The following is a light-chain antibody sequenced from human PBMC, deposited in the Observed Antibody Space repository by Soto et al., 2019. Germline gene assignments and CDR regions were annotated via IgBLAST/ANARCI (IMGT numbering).Light chain of an antibody. CDR1: SSENGADYD. J-gene: IGLJ1*01. V-gene: IGLV1-40*01. CDR3: QSYDSSQSSSFV. Sequence: QSALTQPPPVSGAPGQKVTISLSGGSSENGADYDVHRYQQLPGKAPKLLISGNTNRPSGVPDRFSGSKSGTSASLAITGLQAGDEADYYCQSYDSSQSSSFVFGNGTKVTVL. CDR2: GNT.